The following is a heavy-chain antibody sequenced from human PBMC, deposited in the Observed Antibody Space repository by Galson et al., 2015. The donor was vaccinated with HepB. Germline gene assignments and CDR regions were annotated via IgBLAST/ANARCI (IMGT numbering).Heavy chain of an antibody. D-gene: IGHD3-22*01. V-gene: IGHV3-15*01. CDR1: GFTFSNAW. J-gene: IGHJ4*02. CDR3: TTDYYDSPLGY. Sequence: SLRLSCAASGFTFSNAWMSWVRQAPGKGLEWVGRIKSKTDGGTTDYAAPVKGRFTISRDDSKTTLYLQMNSLKTEDTAVYYCTTDYYDSPLGYWGQGTLVTVSS. CDR2: IKSKTDGGTT.